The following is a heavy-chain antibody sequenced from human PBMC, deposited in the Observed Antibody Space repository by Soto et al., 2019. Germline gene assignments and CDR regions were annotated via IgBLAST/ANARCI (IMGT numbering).Heavy chain of an antibody. Sequence: PGGSLRLSCAASGFTFSTYAMSWVRQAPGKGLEWVSASTGSGGSTYYADSVKGRFSISRDNSKKTLYLQMNSLRAEDTAVYYCAKSPYYYDSSGYYYDTEYFHHWGQGTLVTVSS. CDR2: STGSGGST. V-gene: IGHV3-23*01. CDR1: GFTFSTYA. J-gene: IGHJ1*01. CDR3: AKSPYYYDSSGYYYDTEYFHH. D-gene: IGHD3-22*01.